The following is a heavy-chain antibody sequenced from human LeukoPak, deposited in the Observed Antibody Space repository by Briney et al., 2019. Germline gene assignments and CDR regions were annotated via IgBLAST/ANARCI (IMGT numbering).Heavy chain of an antibody. Sequence: GASVKVSCKASGGTFSSYAISWVRQAPGQGLEWMGGIIPIFGTANYAQKFQGRVTITADKSTSTAYMELSSLRSEDTAVYYCARDSGYYDSSGYRDYWGQGTLVTVSS. J-gene: IGHJ4*02. CDR2: IIPIFGTA. CDR3: ARDSGYYDSSGYRDY. CDR1: GGTFSSYA. V-gene: IGHV1-69*06. D-gene: IGHD3-22*01.